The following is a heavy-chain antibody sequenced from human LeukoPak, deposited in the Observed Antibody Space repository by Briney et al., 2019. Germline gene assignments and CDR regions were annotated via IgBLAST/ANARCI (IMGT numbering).Heavy chain of an antibody. J-gene: IGHJ4*02. CDR1: GGSISHHF. Sequence: PSETLSLTCTVSGGSISHHFWGWIRQPPGKGLDWIGYISYSGSANYNPSLKSRVTISLDTSKNQLSLRLTSMNSADSAVYYCARVSVASADSGHFDYWGQGTLVTVSS. CDR2: ISYSGSA. D-gene: IGHD6-13*01. V-gene: IGHV4-59*11. CDR3: ARVSVASADSGHFDY.